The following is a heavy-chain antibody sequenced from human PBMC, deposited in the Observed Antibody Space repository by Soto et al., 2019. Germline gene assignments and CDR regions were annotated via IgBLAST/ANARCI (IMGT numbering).Heavy chain of an antibody. CDR2: INHSGST. D-gene: IGHD2-8*01. CDR3: ARGSWAVRFDQ. CDR1: GGSFSGYY. V-gene: IGHV4-34*02. Sequence: QVHLQQWGAGLLKPSETLSLTCAVYGGSFYGGSFSGYYWSWIRQTPGKGLEWIGEINHSGSTNYHPSLKSRVTIAIDTSKNQFSLTLSSVTAADTAIYYCARGSWAVRFDQWGQGTLVAISS. J-gene: IGHJ4*02.